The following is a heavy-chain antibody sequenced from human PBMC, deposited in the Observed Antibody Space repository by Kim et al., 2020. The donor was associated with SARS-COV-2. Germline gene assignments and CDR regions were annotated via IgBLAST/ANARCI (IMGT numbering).Heavy chain of an antibody. J-gene: IGHJ6*02. D-gene: IGHD4-17*01. V-gene: IGHV3-33*01. Sequence: GGSLRLSCAASGFTFSSYGMHWVRQAPGKGLEWVAVIWYDGSNKYYADSVKGRFTISRDNSKNTLYLQMNSLRADDTAVYYCARDRLTTVTTLGVYYYYGMDVWGQGTTVTVSS. CDR3: ARDRLTTVTTLGVYYYYGMDV. CDR1: GFTFSSYG. CDR2: IWYDGSNK.